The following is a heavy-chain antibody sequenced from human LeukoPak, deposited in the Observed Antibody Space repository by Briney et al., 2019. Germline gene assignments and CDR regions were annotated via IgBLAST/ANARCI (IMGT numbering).Heavy chain of an antibody. Sequence: GASVRVSCKASGYTFTDYYIHWVRQAPGRGLEWMGWINPSSGGTNYAQKFQGRVTMTRDTSISTAYMDLSRLRYDDTAVYYCARIQDIGYGLDYWGQGTLVTVSS. CDR2: INPSSGGT. CDR3: ARIQDIGYGLDY. CDR1: GYTFTDYY. V-gene: IGHV1-2*02. D-gene: IGHD2-15*01. J-gene: IGHJ4*02.